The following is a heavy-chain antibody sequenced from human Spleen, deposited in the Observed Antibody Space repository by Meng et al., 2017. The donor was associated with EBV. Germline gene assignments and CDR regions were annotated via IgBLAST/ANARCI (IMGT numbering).Heavy chain of an antibody. CDR2: INYRGNT. V-gene: IGHV4-30-4*01. Sequence: QVPVRGLGQGWVKPSRTLSLTCDVSGGPISSGGYYWSWIRQPPGKGLEWIGYINYRGNTYDNPSLRSRAALSVDTSKNQFSLKLSSVTAADTAVYYCARGAAKWFDPWGPGTLVTVSS. J-gene: IGHJ5*02. CDR3: ARGAAKWFDP. D-gene: IGHD6-25*01. CDR1: GGPISSGGYY.